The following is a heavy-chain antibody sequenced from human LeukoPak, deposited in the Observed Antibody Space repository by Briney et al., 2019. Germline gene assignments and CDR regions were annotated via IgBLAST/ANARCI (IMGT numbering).Heavy chain of an antibody. Sequence: GASVKVSCKASGFTFTSSAMQWVRQARGQRLEWIGWIVVGSGNTNYAQKFQERVTITRDMSTSTAYMELSSLRSEDTAVYYCAAWSLDSSGYSDCWGRGTLVTVSS. J-gene: IGHJ4*02. D-gene: IGHD3-22*01. CDR1: GFTFTSSA. V-gene: IGHV1-58*02. CDR2: IVVGSGNT. CDR3: AAWSLDSSGYSDC.